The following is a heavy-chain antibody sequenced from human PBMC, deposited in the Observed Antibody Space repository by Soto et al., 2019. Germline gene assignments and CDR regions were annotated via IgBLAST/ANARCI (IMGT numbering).Heavy chain of an antibody. Sequence: PSETLSLTCTVSGGSISSYYWSWIRRPPGKGLEWIGYIYYSGSTNYNPSLKSRVTISVDTSKNQFSLKLSSVTAADTAVYYCARETRGGKGPDYYYYGMDVWGQGTTVTVSS. CDR3: ARETRGGKGPDYYYYGMDV. CDR2: IYYSGST. V-gene: IGHV4-59*01. CDR1: GGSISSYY. D-gene: IGHD3-10*01. J-gene: IGHJ6*02.